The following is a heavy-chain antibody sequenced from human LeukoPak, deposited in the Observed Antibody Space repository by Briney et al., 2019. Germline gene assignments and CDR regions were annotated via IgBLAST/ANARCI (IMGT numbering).Heavy chain of an antibody. V-gene: IGHV1-69*13. D-gene: IGHD2/OR15-2a*01. CDR2: IIPIFGTA. J-gene: IGHJ6*02. CDR1: GGTFSSYA. Sequence: SVKVSCKASGGTFSSYAISWVRQAPGQGLEWMGGIIPIFGTANYAQKFQGRVTITADESTSTAYMELSSLRSEDTAVYYCATYYSGGSYYYGMDVWGQGTTVTVSS. CDR3: ATYYSGGSYYYGMDV.